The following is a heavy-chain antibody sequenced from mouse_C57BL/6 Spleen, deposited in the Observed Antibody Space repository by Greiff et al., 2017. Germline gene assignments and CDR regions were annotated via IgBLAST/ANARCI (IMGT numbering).Heavy chain of an antibody. CDR3: ARSPIYGSSHWSFDV. D-gene: IGHD1-1*01. J-gene: IGHJ1*03. CDR2: IDPANGNT. CDR1: GFNIKNTY. Sequence: EVQGVESVAELVRPGASVKLSCTASGFNIKNTYMHWVKQRPEQGLEWIGRIDPANGNTKYAPKFQGKATITADTSSNTAYLQLSSLTSEDTAIYYCARSPIYGSSHWSFDVWGTGTTVTVSS. V-gene: IGHV14-3*01.